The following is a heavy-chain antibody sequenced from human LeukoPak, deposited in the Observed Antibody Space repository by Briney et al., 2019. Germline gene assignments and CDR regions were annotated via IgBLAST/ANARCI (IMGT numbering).Heavy chain of an antibody. CDR3: ATLMGDYGGNPAAFDY. Sequence: GGSLRLSCAASGFTFDDYGMSWVRQAPGKGLEWVSGINWNGGSTVYADSVKGRFTISSDNAKNSLYLQMNSLRAEDTASYYCATLMGDYGGNPAAFDYWGQGTLVTVSS. D-gene: IGHD4-23*01. CDR1: GFTFDDYG. J-gene: IGHJ4*02. V-gene: IGHV3-20*04. CDR2: INWNGGST.